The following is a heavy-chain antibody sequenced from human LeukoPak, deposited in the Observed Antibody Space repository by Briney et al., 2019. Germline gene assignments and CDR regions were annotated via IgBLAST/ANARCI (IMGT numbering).Heavy chain of an antibody. V-gene: IGHV4-59*08. D-gene: IGHD6-6*01. Sequence: SETLSLTCTVSGASISSYYWSWIRQPPGKGLEWIGYIVYSGSISGSTNYNPSLKSRVIMSVDTSKNQFSLKLSSVTAADTAVYYCVRSSSSIFDYWGQGTLVTVSS. CDR2: IVYSGSISGST. CDR3: VRSSSSIFDY. J-gene: IGHJ4*02. CDR1: GASISSYY.